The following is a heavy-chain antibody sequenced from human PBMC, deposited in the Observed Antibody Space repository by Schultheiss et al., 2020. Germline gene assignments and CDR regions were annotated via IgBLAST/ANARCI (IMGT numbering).Heavy chain of an antibody. V-gene: IGHV1-18*01. CDR2: ISAYNGNT. CDR3: ARDSNYYDSSGPPIFGMDV. D-gene: IGHD3-22*01. Sequence: ASVKVSCKASGGTFSSYAISWVRQAPGQGLEWMGWISAYNGNTNYAQKLQGRVTMTRNTSISTAYMELSSLRSEDTAVYYCARDSNYYDSSGPPIFGMDVWGQGTTVTVSS. CDR1: GGTFSSYA. J-gene: IGHJ6*02.